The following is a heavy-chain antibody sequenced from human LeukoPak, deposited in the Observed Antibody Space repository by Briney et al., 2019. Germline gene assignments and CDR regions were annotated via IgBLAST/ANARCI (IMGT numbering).Heavy chain of an antibody. Sequence: SGRSLRLSCAASGFTFSSYSMSWVRQAPGKGLEWVSYISSSSSTIYYADSVKGRFTISRDNSKNTLYLQMNSLRAEDTAIYFCASISSSGYYYPYYFDYWGQGALVTVSS. V-gene: IGHV3-48*01. CDR1: GFTFSSYS. D-gene: IGHD3-22*01. CDR3: ASISSSGYYYPYYFDY. CDR2: ISSSSSTI. J-gene: IGHJ4*02.